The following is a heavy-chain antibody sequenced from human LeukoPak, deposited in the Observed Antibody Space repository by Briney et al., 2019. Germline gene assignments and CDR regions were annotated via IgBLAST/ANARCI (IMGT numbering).Heavy chain of an antibody. D-gene: IGHD3-22*01. CDR1: VYTFTSYG. J-gene: IGHJ2*01. CDR3: ARYYDSSGYPGYWYLDL. CDR2: SSAYNGNT. V-gene: IGHV1-18*01. Sequence: AASVTVSCKASVYTFTSYGISCVRHAPGQGREWRRWSSAYNGNTNYGQKLQGRVTMTTDTSTSTAYMELRSLRSDDTAVYYCARYYDSSGYPGYWYLDLWGRGTLVTVSS.